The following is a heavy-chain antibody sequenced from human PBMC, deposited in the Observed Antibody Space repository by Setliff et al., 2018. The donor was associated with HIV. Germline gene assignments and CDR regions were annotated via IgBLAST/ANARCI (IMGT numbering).Heavy chain of an antibody. CDR3: ARTYASYYYDSSGTFGYYMDV. J-gene: IGHJ6*03. V-gene: IGHV4-4*08. CDR1: GGSISNYY. CDR2: IYTSGST. Sequence: PSETLSLTCTVSGGSISNYYWSWIRQPPGKGLEWIGHIYTSGSTNYNPSLKSRVTISVDTSKNQFSLKLSSVTAADTAVYYCARTYASYYYDSSGTFGYYMDVWGKGTTVTVSS. D-gene: IGHD3-22*01.